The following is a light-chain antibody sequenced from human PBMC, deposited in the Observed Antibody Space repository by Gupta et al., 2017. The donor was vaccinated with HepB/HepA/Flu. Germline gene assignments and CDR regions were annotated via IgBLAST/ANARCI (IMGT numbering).Light chain of an antibody. V-gene: IGLV1-51*02. J-gene: IGLJ1*01. Sequence: QSVLTQPPSVSAAPGQKVTISCTVSSSNIGSNFVSWYHQLPGTAPKLLIYENNKRASVSPDRFSGSKSGTSDTLGITGLQTGDESDYDCSTWENHLNAGWVFGTGTTLTVL. CDR2: ENN. CDR3: STWENHLNAGWV. CDR1: SSNIGSNF.